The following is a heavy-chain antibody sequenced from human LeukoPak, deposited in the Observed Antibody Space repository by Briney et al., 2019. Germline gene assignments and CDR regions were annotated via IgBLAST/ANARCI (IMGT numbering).Heavy chain of an antibody. Sequence: SETLSLTCTVSGGSISSYYWSWIRQPPGKGLEWIGYIYYSGSTNYNPSLKSRVTISVDTSKNHFSLKLSSVTAADTAVYYCAREEYYYDSSGYSTWFEPWGQGTLVTVSS. D-gene: IGHD3-22*01. CDR2: IYYSGST. CDR3: AREEYYYDSSGYSTWFEP. CDR1: GGSISSYY. J-gene: IGHJ5*02. V-gene: IGHV4-59*01.